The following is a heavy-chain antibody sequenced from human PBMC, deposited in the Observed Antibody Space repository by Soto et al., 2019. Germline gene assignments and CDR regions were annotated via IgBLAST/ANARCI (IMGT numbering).Heavy chain of an antibody. CDR3: ARMRGIPSWGDAFDI. J-gene: IGHJ3*02. V-gene: IGHV2-70*04. Sequence: GSCPTLVNPTQTLTLTCTFSGFSLNTGTMRVSWIRQPPGKALEWLARIDWDDDKFYSTSLKTRLSISKDTSKNQVVLTMTNVDPVDTATYYCARMRGIPSWGDAFDIWGQGTMVTVSS. CDR1: GFSLNTGTMR. D-gene: IGHD3-10*01. CDR2: IDWDDDK.